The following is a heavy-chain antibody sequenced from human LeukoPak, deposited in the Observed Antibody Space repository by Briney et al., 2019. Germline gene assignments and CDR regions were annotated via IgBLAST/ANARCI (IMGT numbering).Heavy chain of an antibody. V-gene: IGHV5-51*01. CDR3: ASQSYCSSTSCYTDHGWFDP. CDR2: IYPDDSDI. Sequence: GESLKISCKASGYSFTSYWIGWVRQMPGKGLEWMGIIYPDDSDIRYSPSFQGQVTISADKSISTAYLQWSSLKASDTAMYYCASQSYCSSTSCYTDHGWFDPWGQGTLVTVSS. CDR1: GYSFTSYW. D-gene: IGHD2-2*02. J-gene: IGHJ5*02.